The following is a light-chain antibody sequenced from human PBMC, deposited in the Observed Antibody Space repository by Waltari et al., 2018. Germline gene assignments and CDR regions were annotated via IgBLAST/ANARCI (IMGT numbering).Light chain of an antibody. CDR2: ADS. CDR1: NIGSKS. CDR3: QVWDSSSDHYVV. Sequence: SYVLTQPPSVSVAPGQTARITCGGNNIGSKSVHWYQQKPGQAPVLVVYADSDRPSGVPGGFSGSNAGNTATLTISRVEAGDEADYYCQVWDSSSDHYVVFGGGTKLTVL. J-gene: IGLJ2*01. V-gene: IGLV3-21*02.